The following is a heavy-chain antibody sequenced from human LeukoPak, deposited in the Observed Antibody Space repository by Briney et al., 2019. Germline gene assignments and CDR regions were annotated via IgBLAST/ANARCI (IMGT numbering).Heavy chain of an antibody. D-gene: IGHD6-19*01. CDR3: AREGRLVRAFDY. V-gene: IGHV4-59*08. J-gene: IGHJ4*02. Sequence: SETLSLTCTVSGGSISSYYWSWIRQPPGKGLEWIGYIYYSGSTNYNPSLKSRVTISVDTSKKQFSLKLSSVTAADTAVYYCAREGRLVRAFDYWGQGTLVTVSS. CDR1: GGSISSYY. CDR2: IYYSGST.